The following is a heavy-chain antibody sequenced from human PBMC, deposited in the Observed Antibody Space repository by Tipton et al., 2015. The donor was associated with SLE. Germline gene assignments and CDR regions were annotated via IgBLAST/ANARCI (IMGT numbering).Heavy chain of an antibody. J-gene: IGHJ4*02. CDR1: GGSISSSNW. Sequence: TLSLTCAVSGGSISSSNWWSWVRQPPGKGLEWIGEIYHSGSTNYNPSLKSRVTISVDKSKNQFSLKLSSVTAADTAVYYCARVWRQLANYFDSRGQGTLVTVSS. CDR2: IYHSGST. CDR3: ARVWRQLANYFDS. D-gene: IGHD6-6*01. V-gene: IGHV4-4*02.